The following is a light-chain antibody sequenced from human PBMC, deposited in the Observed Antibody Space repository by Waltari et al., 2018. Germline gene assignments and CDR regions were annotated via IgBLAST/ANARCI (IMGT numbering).Light chain of an antibody. Sequence: QSALTQPASVSGSPGQSITISCTGSRSDIGGYNSLSRHPQHPDTAPKLILYDVTKRPAGVSHRFSASKSGNTASLSISGLQADDEAVYHCSSYAGSSTVVFGGGTKLTVL. J-gene: IGLJ2*01. CDR2: DVT. V-gene: IGLV2-14*03. CDR1: RSDIGGYNS. CDR3: SSYAGSSTVV.